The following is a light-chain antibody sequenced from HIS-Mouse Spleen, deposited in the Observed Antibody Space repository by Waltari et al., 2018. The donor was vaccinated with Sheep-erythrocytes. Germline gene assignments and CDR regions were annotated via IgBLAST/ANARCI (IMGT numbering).Light chain of an antibody. J-gene: IGKJ2*01. V-gene: IGKV1-8*01. Sequence: AIRMTQSTFSLTASTGDRVTITCRASQGISSYLAWYQQKPGKAPKLLIYAASTLQSGVPSRFRGSGSGTEFTRTISCLQSEYFATYYCQQYYSYPYTFVQGLKLETK. CDR3: QQYYSYPYT. CDR1: QGISSY. CDR2: AAS.